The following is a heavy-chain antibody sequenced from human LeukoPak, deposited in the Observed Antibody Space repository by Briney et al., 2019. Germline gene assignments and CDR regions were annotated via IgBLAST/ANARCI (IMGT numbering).Heavy chain of an antibody. CDR2: INPNSGGT. Sequence: ASVKVSCKASGYTFSGYYMHWVRQAPGQGLEWMGWINPNSGGTNYAQKFQGRVTMTRDTSISTAYMELSRLRSDDTAVYYCARGRTAMVKVGNWFDPWGQGTLVTVSS. CDR3: ARGRTAMVKVGNWFDP. CDR1: GYTFSGYY. V-gene: IGHV1-2*02. J-gene: IGHJ5*02. D-gene: IGHD5-18*01.